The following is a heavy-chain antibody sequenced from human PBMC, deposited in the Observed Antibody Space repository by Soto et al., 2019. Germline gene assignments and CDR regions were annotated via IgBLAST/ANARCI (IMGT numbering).Heavy chain of an antibody. CDR1: GGTFSSYT. Sequence: ASVKVSCKASGGTFSSYTISWVRQAPGQGLEWMGRIIPILGIANYAQKFQGRVTITADKSTSTAYMELSSLRSEDTAVYYCARDQSDGSGSYYDYYYYMDVWGKGTTVTVSS. J-gene: IGHJ6*03. CDR3: ARDQSDGSGSYYDYYYYMDV. D-gene: IGHD3-10*01. V-gene: IGHV1-69*04. CDR2: IIPILGIA.